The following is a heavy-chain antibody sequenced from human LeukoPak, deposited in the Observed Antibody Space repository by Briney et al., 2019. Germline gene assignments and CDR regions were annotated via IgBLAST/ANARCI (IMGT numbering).Heavy chain of an antibody. CDR3: ARARRADLRFGEAFRHTKAARAFDI. CDR1: GFTFSSYG. Sequence: GGSLRLSCAASGFTFSSYGMHWVRQAPGKGLEWVAFIRYDGSNKYYADSVKGRFTISRDNAKNSLYLQMNSLRAEDTAVYYCARARRADLRFGEAFRHTKAARAFDIWGQGTMVTVSS. D-gene: IGHD3-10*01. J-gene: IGHJ3*02. V-gene: IGHV3-30*02. CDR2: IRYDGSNK.